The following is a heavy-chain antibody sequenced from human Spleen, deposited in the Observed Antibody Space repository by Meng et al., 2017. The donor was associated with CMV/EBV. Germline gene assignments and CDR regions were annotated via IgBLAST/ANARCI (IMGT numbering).Heavy chain of an antibody. D-gene: IGHD2-2*01. CDR1: GASIGNYY. Sequence: SETLSLTCTVSGASIGNYYWSWIRQPPGKGLEWIGYIYYSGSTNYSPSLMSRLTISVDTSKNQFSLKLRSVTAADTAVYYCARGEYQLLGLGAFDIWGQGTMVTVSS. CDR2: IYYSGST. CDR3: ARGEYQLLGLGAFDI. J-gene: IGHJ3*02. V-gene: IGHV4-59*01.